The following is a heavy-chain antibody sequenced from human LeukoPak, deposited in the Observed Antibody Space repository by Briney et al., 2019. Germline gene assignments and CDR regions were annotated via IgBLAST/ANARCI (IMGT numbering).Heavy chain of an antibody. Sequence: GGSLRLSCAASGFTFSSYSMNWVRQAPGKGLEWVSSISSSSYIYYADSEKGRFTISRDNAKNSLYLQMNSLRAEDTAVYYCARNYGGKDGYYGMDVWGQGTTVTVSS. CDR2: ISSSSYI. D-gene: IGHD4-23*01. V-gene: IGHV3-21*01. CDR1: GFTFSSYS. J-gene: IGHJ6*02. CDR3: ARNYGGKDGYYGMDV.